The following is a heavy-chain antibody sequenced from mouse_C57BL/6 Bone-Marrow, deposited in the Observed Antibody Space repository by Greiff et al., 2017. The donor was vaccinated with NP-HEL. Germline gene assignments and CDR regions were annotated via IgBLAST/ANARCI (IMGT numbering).Heavy chain of an antibody. J-gene: IGHJ4*01. V-gene: IGHV1-55*01. CDR3: ARFTTVVARDYYAMDY. CDR1: GYTFTSYW. D-gene: IGHD1-1*01. Sequence: QVQLQQPGAELVKPGASVKMSCKASGYTFTSYWITWVKQRPGQGLEWIGDIYPGSGSTNYNEKFKSKATLTVDTSSSTAYMQLSSLTSEDSAVYYCARFTTVVARDYYAMDYWGQGTSVTVSS. CDR2: IYPGSGST.